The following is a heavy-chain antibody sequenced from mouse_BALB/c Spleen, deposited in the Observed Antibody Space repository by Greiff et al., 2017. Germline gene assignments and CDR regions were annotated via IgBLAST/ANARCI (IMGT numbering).Heavy chain of an antibody. CDR2: INPSTGYT. D-gene: IGHD2-13*01. Sequence: QVQLKESGAELAKPGASVKMSCKASGYTFTSYWMHWVKQRPGQGLEWIGYINPSTGYTEYNQKFKDKATLTADKSSSTAYMQLSSLTSEDSAVYYCARGDYGYGYFDVWGAGTTVTVSS. J-gene: IGHJ1*01. CDR1: GYTFTSYW. V-gene: IGHV1-7*01. CDR3: ARGDYGYGYFDV.